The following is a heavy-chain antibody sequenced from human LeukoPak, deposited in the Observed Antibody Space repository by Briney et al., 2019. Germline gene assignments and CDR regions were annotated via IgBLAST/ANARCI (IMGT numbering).Heavy chain of an antibody. Sequence: GGPLRLSCAAPGFTFSSYGMHWVRQAPGKGLDWVEVIWYDGSNKYYADSVKGRFTISRDNSKNTLYLQMNSLRAEDTAVYYCARTSQNYMDVWGKGTTVTVSS. CDR3: ARTSQNYMDV. CDR2: IWYDGSNK. CDR1: GFTFSSYG. V-gene: IGHV3-33*01. J-gene: IGHJ6*03.